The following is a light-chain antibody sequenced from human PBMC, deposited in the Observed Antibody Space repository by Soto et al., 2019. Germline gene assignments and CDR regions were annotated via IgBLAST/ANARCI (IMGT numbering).Light chain of an antibody. Sequence: AIRMTQSPSSFSASTGDRVTITCRASQGISSYLAWHQQKPGKAPKLLIYAASTLQSGVPSRFSGSGSGTDFTLTISCLQSEDFATYYCQQYYSYPHTFGGGTKVEIK. CDR3: QQYYSYPHT. CDR2: AAS. J-gene: IGKJ4*01. CDR1: QGISSY. V-gene: IGKV1-8*01.